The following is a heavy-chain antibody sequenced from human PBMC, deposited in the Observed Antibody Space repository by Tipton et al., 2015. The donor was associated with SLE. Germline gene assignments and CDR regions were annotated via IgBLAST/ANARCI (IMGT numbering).Heavy chain of an antibody. CDR3: VRGGGSVGQDFDY. CDR2: ISWNGDTT. CDR1: GFNIEDYG. D-gene: IGHD6-25*01. V-gene: IGHV3-20*04. J-gene: IGHJ4*02. Sequence: GSLRLSCIASGFNIEDYGMSWVRQSPGKGLEWVSGISWNGDTTDHADSVKGRFTISRDNAKNTLFLQMNSLRVEDTAVYYCVRGGGSVGQDFDYWGQGTLVAVSS.